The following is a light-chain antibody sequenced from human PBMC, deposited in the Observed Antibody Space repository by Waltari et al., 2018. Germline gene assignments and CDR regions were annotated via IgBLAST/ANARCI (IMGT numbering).Light chain of an antibody. J-gene: IGLJ3*02. Sequence: QLVLTQSPSASASLGASVKLTCTLSSGYSSNIVAWHQQQPEKGPRYLMKINSDGSHNKGDEIPDRCSGSSSGAERYLTISSVQPEDEADYYCQTGGHGSWVFGGGTTLTVL. CDR2: INSDGSH. CDR3: QTGGHGSWV. CDR1: SGYSSNI. V-gene: IGLV4-69*01.